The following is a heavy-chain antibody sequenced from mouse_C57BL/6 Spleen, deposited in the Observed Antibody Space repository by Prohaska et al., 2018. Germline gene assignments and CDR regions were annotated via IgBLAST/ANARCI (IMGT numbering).Heavy chain of an antibody. CDR1: GYTFTDYY. Sequence: EVQLQQSGPELVKPGASVQISCKASGYTFTDYYMNWVKQSHGKSLEWIGDINPTKGGTSYNQKFKGKATLTVDKSSSTAYMEIRSLTSEDSAVYYCARSHYYGSSSSTWFAYWGQGTLVTVSA. CDR3: ARSHYYGSSSSTWFAY. CDR2: INPTKGGT. D-gene: IGHD1-1*01. V-gene: IGHV1-26*01. J-gene: IGHJ3*01.